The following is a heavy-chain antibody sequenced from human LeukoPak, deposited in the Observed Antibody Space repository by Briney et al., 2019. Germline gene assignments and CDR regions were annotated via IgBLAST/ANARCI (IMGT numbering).Heavy chain of an antibody. CDR1: GYTFTGYY. Sequence: GASVKVSCKASGYTFTGYYIHWVRQAPGQGLEWMGWINPNSGVTNSAQKFQGRVTMTRDTSISTAYMELRELRSDDTAVYYCARAHYCGVDCNIELRTRPGGYWGQGTLVTVSS. V-gene: IGHV1-2*02. D-gene: IGHD2-21*02. CDR3: ARAHYCGVDCNIELRTRPGGY. CDR2: INPNSGVT. J-gene: IGHJ4*02.